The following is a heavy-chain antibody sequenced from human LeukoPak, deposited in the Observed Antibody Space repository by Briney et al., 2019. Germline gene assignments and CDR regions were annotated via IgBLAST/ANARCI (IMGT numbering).Heavy chain of an antibody. D-gene: IGHD6-6*01. J-gene: IGHJ3*02. CDR2: ISAYNGNT. V-gene: IGHV1-18*01. Sequence: ASVKVSCKASGYTFTNYGISWVRQAPGRGLEWMGWISAYNGNTNYAQKLQGRVTMTTDTSTSTAYMELRSLRSDDTAVYYCARDRWSSSSSEGALDIWGQGTMVTVSS. CDR1: GYTFTNYG. CDR3: ARDRWSSSSSEGALDI.